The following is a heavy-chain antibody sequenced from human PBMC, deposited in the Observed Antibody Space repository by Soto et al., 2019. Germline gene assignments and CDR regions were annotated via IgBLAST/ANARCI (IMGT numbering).Heavy chain of an antibody. V-gene: IGHV1-3*01. J-gene: IGHJ5*02. Sequence: QVRLVQSGTEVKKPGASMKLSCKASGYSFTSYAIHWVRRAPGQRFEWMGWIFAGNGDTEYSPKFQDRVTITRDTSASTTYIQLTSLGSEDTAVYYCARNVPHTGYYNHWGPGTLVTVSS. CDR3: ARNVPHTGYYNH. CDR2: IFAGNGDT. D-gene: IGHD3-9*01. CDR1: GYSFTSYA.